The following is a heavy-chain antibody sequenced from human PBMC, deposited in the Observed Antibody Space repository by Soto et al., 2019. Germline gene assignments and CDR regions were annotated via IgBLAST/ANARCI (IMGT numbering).Heavy chain of an antibody. CDR2: ILVDGRT. J-gene: IGHJ3*02. CDR1: GFICSSYD. D-gene: IGHD2-8*02. V-gene: IGHV3-23*01. Sequence: GGSPRLSCAASGFICSSYDMSWVRQAPGKGLEWVSTILVDGRTFYVDSMKGRFTISRDSSQNTVYLQMNSLTAGDTALYYCAKATATGGGAFDICGQGTMVTVSS. CDR3: AKATATGGGAFDI.